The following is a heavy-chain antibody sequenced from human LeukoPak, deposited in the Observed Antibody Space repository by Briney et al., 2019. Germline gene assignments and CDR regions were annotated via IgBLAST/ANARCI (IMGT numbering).Heavy chain of an antibody. CDR2: ISYDGSNK. CDR1: GFTFSSYA. V-gene: IGHV3-30-3*01. Sequence: AGGSLRLSCAASGFTFSSYAMHWVRQAPGKGLEWVAVISYDGSNKYYADSVKGRFTISRDNSKNTLYLQMNSLRAEDTAVYYCARVGYYYDSSGYYPLDYWGQGTLVTVSS. CDR3: ARVGYYYDSSGYYPLDY. J-gene: IGHJ4*02. D-gene: IGHD3-22*01.